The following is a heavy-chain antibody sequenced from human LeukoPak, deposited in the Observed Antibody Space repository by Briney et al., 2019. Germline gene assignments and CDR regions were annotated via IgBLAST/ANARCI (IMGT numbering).Heavy chain of an antibody. Sequence: ASVEVSCKASGYTFTGYYMHWVRQAPGQGLEWMGWINPNSGGTNYAQKFQGRVTMTRDTSISTAYMELSRLRSDDTAVYYCARESGYYDSSGYYYRYAFDIWGQGTMVTVSS. CDR1: GYTFTGYY. CDR3: ARESGYYDSSGYYYRYAFDI. CDR2: INPNSGGT. J-gene: IGHJ3*02. D-gene: IGHD3-22*01. V-gene: IGHV1-2*02.